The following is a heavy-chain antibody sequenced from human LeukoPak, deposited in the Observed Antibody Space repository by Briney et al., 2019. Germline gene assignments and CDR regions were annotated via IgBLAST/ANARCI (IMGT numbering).Heavy chain of an antibody. Sequence: SETLSLTCTVSGVSIRSASYHWGWIRQPPGRGLEWIGYGESTNYNSSLRSRVTISVDRSKSQFSLQLRSLTVADTAVYYCARDYWGSLDFWGRGILVTVSS. CDR3: ARDYWGSLDF. D-gene: IGHD7-27*01. CDR1: GVSIRSASYH. J-gene: IGHJ4*02. V-gene: IGHV4-39*07. CDR2: GEST.